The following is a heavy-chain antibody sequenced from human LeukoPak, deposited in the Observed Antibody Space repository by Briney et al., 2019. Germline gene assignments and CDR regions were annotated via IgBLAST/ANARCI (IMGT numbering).Heavy chain of an antibody. CDR3: ARGVAATRSLRSGMDV. Sequence: PSETLTLTCAVYGWSFSGYYWSWIRQPPGKGLEWIGEINHSGSTNYNPSLKRRVTISVATSKTQLSLQLSSVTAAGTAVYYRARGVAATRSLRSGMDVWGEGTTVTVSS. CDR1: GWSFSGYY. V-gene: IGHV4-34*01. J-gene: IGHJ6*01. D-gene: IGHD2-15*01. CDR2: INHSGST.